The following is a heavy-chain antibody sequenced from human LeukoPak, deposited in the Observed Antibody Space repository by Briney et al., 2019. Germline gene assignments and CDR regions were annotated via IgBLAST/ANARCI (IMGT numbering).Heavy chain of an antibody. J-gene: IGHJ4*02. CDR1: GFTFSSYG. CDR2: ISYDGSNK. Sequence: GGSLRLSCAASGFTFSSYGMHWVRQAPGKGLEWVAVISYDGSNKYYADSVKGRFTISRDNAKNSLYLQMNSLRAEDTAVYYCARADYWGQGTLVTVSS. V-gene: IGHV3-30*03. CDR3: ARADY.